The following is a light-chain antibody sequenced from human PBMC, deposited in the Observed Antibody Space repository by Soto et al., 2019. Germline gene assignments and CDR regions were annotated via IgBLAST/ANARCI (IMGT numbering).Light chain of an antibody. CDR2: GAS. CDR3: QQDYNLPFT. Sequence: EIVVTQSPGTLSLSPGERATLSCRASQSIYSNYLSWYQQKPGQAPRLIISGASTRATGTPARFSGSGSGTDFTLTISSLQPEDFAVYYCQQDYNLPFTFGQGTRLE. V-gene: IGKV3D-7*01. CDR1: QSIYSNY. J-gene: IGKJ5*01.